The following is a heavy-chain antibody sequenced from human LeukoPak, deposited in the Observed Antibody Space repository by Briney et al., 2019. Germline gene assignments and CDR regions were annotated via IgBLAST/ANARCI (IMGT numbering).Heavy chain of an antibody. D-gene: IGHD4-17*01. J-gene: IGHJ4*02. V-gene: IGHV4-39*07. CDR2: INHSGST. Sequence: SETLSLTCTVSGGSISSSSYYWGWIRQPPGKGLEWIGEINHSGSTNYNPSLKSRVTISVDTSKNQFSLKLSSVTAADTAVYYCARGLHHDYGDYEVPFDYWGQGTLVTVSS. CDR3: ARGLHHDYGDYEVPFDY. CDR1: GGSISSSSYY.